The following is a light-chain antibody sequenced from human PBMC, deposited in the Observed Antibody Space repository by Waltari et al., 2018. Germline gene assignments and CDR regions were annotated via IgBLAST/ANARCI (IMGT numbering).Light chain of an antibody. CDR2: RNN. CDR3: ATWDDSLSGPV. Sequence: QSVLTQPPSASGTPGQRVTIPCSGSSSNIGSNYVYWYQQLPGTAPKLLSYRNNQRPSGVPDRFSGSKSGTSASLAISGLRSDDEADYYCATWDDSLSGPVFGGGTKVTVL. V-gene: IGLV1-47*01. J-gene: IGLJ2*01. CDR1: SSNIGSNY.